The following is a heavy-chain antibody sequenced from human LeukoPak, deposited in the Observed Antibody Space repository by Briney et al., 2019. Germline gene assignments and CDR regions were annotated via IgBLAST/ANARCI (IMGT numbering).Heavy chain of an antibody. J-gene: IGHJ4*02. Sequence: GRSLRLSCAASGFTFSSYAMHWVRQAPGKGLEWVAVISYDGSNKYYADSVKGRFTISRDNSKNTLYLQMNSLRAEDTAVYYCARDREPFLFDYWGQGTLVTVSS. CDR2: ISYDGSNK. D-gene: IGHD2/OR15-2a*01. V-gene: IGHV3-30-3*01. CDR1: GFTFSSYA. CDR3: ARDREPFLFDY.